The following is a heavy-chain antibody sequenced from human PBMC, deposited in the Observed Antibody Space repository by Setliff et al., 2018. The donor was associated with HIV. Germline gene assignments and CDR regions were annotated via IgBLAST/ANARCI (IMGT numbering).Heavy chain of an antibody. CDR2: IIPVFGTA. D-gene: IGHD3-10*01. J-gene: IGHJ3*02. Sequence: SVKVSCKASGGTFTSYGISWVRRAPGQGLEWMGRIIPVFGTANYAQKFQGRVTITADKSTSTVYMDLSSLRSEDTAVYFCARAELLWFGEPIDAFNIWGQGTLVTVSS. V-gene: IGHV1-69*06. CDR3: ARAELLWFGEPIDAFNI. CDR1: GGTFTSYG.